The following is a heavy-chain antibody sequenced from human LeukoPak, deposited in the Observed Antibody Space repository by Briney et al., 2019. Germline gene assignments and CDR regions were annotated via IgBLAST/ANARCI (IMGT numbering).Heavy chain of an antibody. CDR1: GFIFSSYA. V-gene: IGHV3-23*01. Sequence: PGGSLRLSWAAPGFIFSSYAMGWLRQPQGKGLEWVSRISGSGGSTSYADSVKGRFTISRDNSKNTLYLQMNSLRAEDTAVFYCAKENRWEWGQGTLVTVSS. CDR2: ISGSGGST. CDR3: AKENRWE. D-gene: IGHD1-14*01. J-gene: IGHJ4*02.